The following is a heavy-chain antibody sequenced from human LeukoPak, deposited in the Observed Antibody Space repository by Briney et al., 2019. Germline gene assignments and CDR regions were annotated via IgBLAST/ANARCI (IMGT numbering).Heavy chain of an antibody. V-gene: IGHV3-11*01. J-gene: IGHJ4*02. Sequence: SGGSLRLSCAASGFTFSDYYMSWIRQAPGKGLEWVSYISSSGSTIYYADSVKGRFTISRDNAKNSLYLRMNSLRAEDTAVYYCARDSSYSGYGYFDYWGQGTLVTVSS. CDR1: GFTFSDYY. CDR3: ARDSSYSGYGYFDY. D-gene: IGHD5-12*01. CDR2: ISSSGSTI.